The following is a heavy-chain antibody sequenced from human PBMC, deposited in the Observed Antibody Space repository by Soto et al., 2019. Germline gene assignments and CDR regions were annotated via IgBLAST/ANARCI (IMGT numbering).Heavy chain of an antibody. CDR1: GGSISSDSYY. Sequence: SETPSLTCTVSGGSISSDSYYWGGIRQSPEKGLEWIASISYSGSTYYNPTLKSRLIISVDTSKSQFSLKLSSVTAADTAVYYCARVRDIRWFYFDYWGQGTLVTVSS. CDR2: ISYSGST. J-gene: IGHJ4*02. V-gene: IGHV4-39*07. CDR3: ARVRDIRWFYFDY. D-gene: IGHD5-12*01.